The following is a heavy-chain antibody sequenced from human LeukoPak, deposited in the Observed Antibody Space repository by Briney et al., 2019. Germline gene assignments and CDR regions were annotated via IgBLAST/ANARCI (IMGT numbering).Heavy chain of an antibody. V-gene: IGHV4-34*01. J-gene: IGHJ4*02. CDR3: ARSSTILGGWYHYYFDY. Sequence: PSETLSLTCAVYGGSFSGYYWSWIRQPPGKGLEWIGEIDHSGSTNYNPSLKSRVTISVDTSKNQFSLKLSSVTAADTAVYYCARSSTILGGWYHYYFDYWGQGTLVTVSS. CDR2: IDHSGST. D-gene: IGHD6-19*01. CDR1: GGSFSGYY.